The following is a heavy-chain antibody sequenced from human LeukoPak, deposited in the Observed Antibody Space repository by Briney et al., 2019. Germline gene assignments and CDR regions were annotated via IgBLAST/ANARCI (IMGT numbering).Heavy chain of an antibody. CDR3: TTSVTRRRLDLFIDL. J-gene: IGHJ2*01. CDR1: GFTFRYYY. CDR2: ISSSAGTI. V-gene: IGHV3-11*04. Sequence: GGSLTLSCAASGFTFRYYYMSWIRQAPGKGLEWSSYISSSAGTIHYVDSVKGRFTISRDNAKNSLYLQMDSLRVEDTAVYYCTTSVTRRRLDLFIDLWGRGTLVSVSS. D-gene: IGHD4-17*01.